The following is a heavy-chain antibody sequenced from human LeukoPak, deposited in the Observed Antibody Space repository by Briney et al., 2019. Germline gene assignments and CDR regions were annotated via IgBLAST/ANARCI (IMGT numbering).Heavy chain of an antibody. V-gene: IGHV1-8*01. J-gene: IGHJ6*02. Sequence: ASVEVSCKASGYTFTSYDINWVRQATGQGLEWMGWMNPNSGNTGYAQKFQGRVTMTRSTSISTAYMELSSLRSEDTAVYYCARGGKTMYGMDVWGQGTTVTVSS. CDR2: MNPNSGNT. D-gene: IGHD4/OR15-4a*01. CDR1: GYTFTSYD. CDR3: ARGGKTMYGMDV.